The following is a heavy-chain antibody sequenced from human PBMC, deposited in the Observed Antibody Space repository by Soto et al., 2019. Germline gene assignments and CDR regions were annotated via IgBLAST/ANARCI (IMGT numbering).Heavy chain of an antibody. D-gene: IGHD6-19*01. J-gene: IGHJ4*02. CDR2: INAGNGNT. CDR3: ARAVAVPADFDY. V-gene: IGHV1-3*05. CDR1: GYTFTAYA. Sequence: QVQLVQSGAEEKKPGASVKVSCKASGYTFTAYAMHWVRQAPGQRLEWMGWINAGNGNTTYSQKFQGRVILTRATSASPAYRELSSLRSEDTAVYYCARAVAVPADFDYGGQATLVTVSS.